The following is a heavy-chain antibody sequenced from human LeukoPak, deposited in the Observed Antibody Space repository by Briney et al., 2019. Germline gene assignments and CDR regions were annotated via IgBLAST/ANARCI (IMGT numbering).Heavy chain of an antibody. CDR2: ISSSSSYI. J-gene: IGHJ4*02. Sequence: GGSLRLSCAASGFTFSNYWMTWVRQAPGKGLEWVSSISSSSSYIYYADSVKGRFTISRDNAKNSLYLQMNSLRAEDTAVYYCARDRTALGELSIWGQGTLVTVSS. D-gene: IGHD3-16*02. V-gene: IGHV3-21*01. CDR3: ARDRTALGELSI. CDR1: GFTFSNYW.